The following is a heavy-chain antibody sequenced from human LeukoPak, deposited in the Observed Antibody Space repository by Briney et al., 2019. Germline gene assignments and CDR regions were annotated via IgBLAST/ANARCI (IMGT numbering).Heavy chain of an antibody. CDR2: INPNRGGT. V-gene: IGHV1-2*02. J-gene: IGHJ5*02. D-gene: IGHD3-10*01. CDR3: ARVSITMVRGATYNWFDP. Sequence: ASVKVSCKASGYTFTGYDMHWVRQAPGQGLEWMGWINPNRGGTNYAQKFQGRVTMTRDTSISTAYMELSRLRSDDTAVYYCARVSITMVRGATYNWFDPSGQGTLVTVSS. CDR1: GYTFTGYD.